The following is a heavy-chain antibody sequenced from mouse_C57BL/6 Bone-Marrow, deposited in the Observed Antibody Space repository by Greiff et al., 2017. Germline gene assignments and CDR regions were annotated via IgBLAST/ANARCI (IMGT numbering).Heavy chain of an antibody. V-gene: IGHV14-4*01. CDR2: IDPENGDT. D-gene: IGHD2-4*01. CDR1: GFNIKDDY. CDR3: TTWDYDGFAY. Sequence: EVQLQQSGAELVRPGASVKLSCTASGFNIKDDYMHWVKQRPEQGLEWIGWIDPENGDTEYASKFQGKATITADPSSNTAYLQLSSLTSEDTAVYYCTTWDYDGFAYWGQGTLVTVSA. J-gene: IGHJ3*01.